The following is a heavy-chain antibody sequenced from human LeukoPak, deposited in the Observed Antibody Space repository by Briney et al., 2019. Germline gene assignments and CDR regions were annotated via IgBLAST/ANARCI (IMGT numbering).Heavy chain of an antibody. D-gene: IGHD3-22*01. CDR3: ARGPYYYDSSGYYGDFDY. CDR2: INPSGGST. J-gene: IGHJ4*02. CDR1: GYTFTGYY. V-gene: IGHV1-46*01. Sequence: ASVKVSCKASGYTFTGYYMHWVRQAPGQGLEWMGIINPSGGSTSYAQKFQGRVTMTRDTSTSTVYMELSSLRSEDTAVYYCARGPYYYDSSGYYGDFDYWGQGTLVTVSS.